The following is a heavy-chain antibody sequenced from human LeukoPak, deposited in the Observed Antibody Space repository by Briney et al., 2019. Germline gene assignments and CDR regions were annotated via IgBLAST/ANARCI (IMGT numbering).Heavy chain of an antibody. CDR1: GFTFDDYG. J-gene: IGHJ2*01. D-gene: IGHD2-8*01. V-gene: IGHV3-20*04. Sequence: PGGSLRLSCAASGFTFDDYGMSWVRQTPGKGLEWVSGINWNGGSTGYADSVKGRFTISRDNAKNSLYLQMNSLRAEDTAVYYCARDVSSAWYFDLWGRGTLVTVSS. CDR3: ARDVSSAWYFDL. CDR2: INWNGGST.